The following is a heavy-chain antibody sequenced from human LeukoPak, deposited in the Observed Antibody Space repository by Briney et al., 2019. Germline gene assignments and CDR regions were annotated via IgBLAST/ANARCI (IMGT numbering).Heavy chain of an antibody. CDR1: GFTFSSYS. V-gene: IGHV3-48*01. CDR3: AKSPIVGATTGNYFDY. Sequence: PGGSLRLSCAASGFTFSSYSMNWVRQAPGKGLEWVSYISSSSSTIYYADSVKGRFTISRDNAKNSLYLQMNSLRAEDTALYYCAKSPIVGATTGNYFDYWGQGTLVTVSS. J-gene: IGHJ4*02. CDR2: ISSSSSTI. D-gene: IGHD1-26*01.